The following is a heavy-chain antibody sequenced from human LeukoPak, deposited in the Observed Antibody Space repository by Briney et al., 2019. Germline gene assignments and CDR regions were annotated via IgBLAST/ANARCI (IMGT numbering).Heavy chain of an antibody. CDR1: GFIFSRSS. J-gene: IGHJ4*02. CDR2: INPDGSMK. Sequence: GGSLRLSCAGSGFIFSRSSMTWVRQSPGKGLEWVATINPDGSMKWYLDSVNGRFTISRENSDNAVFLQMNSLRVEDMAVYYCAKLLGDVTTLDYWGQGILVTVSS. CDR3: AKLLGDVTTLDY. D-gene: IGHD3-16*01. V-gene: IGHV3-7*01.